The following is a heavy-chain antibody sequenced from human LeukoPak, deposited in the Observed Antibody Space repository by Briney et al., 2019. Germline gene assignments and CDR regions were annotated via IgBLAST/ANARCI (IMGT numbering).Heavy chain of an antibody. Sequence: SETLSLTCAVYGGSFSGYYWSWIRQPPGKGLEWIGEINHSGSTNYNPSLKSRVTISVDTSKNQFSLKLSSVTAADTAVYYCARFVNSYGYFDYRGQGTLVTVSS. CDR3: ARFVNSYGYFDY. J-gene: IGHJ4*02. D-gene: IGHD5-18*01. CDR2: INHSGST. V-gene: IGHV4-34*01. CDR1: GGSFSGYY.